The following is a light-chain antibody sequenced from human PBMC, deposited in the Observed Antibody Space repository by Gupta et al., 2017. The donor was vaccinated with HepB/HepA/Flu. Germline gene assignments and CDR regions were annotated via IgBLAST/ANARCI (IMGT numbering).Light chain of an antibody. CDR3: MQALESPRT. V-gene: IGKV2-28*01. J-gene: IGKJ2*02. CDR1: QSLVRSNGYNY. Sequence: DIVMTQSPLSLPVTPGEPASISCRSSQSLVRSNGYNYLEWYLQRPGQSPQLLIYLGSNRAPGVPDRFTGSGSGADFTLKISRVEADDVGVYYCMQALESPRTFGQGTKLEIK. CDR2: LGS.